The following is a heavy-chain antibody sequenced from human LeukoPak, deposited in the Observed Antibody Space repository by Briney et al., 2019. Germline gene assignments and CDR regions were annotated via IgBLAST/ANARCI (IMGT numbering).Heavy chain of an antibody. CDR3: ARDGGRLGATFN. D-gene: IGHD1-26*01. Sequence: ASVKVSCKASGYTFTSYDINWVRQATGQGLEWMGWMNPNSGNTGYAQKFQGRVTMTRNTSISTAYMELSSLRSEDTAVYYCARDGGRLGATFNWGQGTLVTVSS. CDR2: MNPNSGNT. V-gene: IGHV1-8*01. J-gene: IGHJ4*02. CDR1: GYTFTSYD.